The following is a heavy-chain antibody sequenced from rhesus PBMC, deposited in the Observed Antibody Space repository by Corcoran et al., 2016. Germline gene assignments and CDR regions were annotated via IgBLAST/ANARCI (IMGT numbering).Heavy chain of an antibody. CDR1: GVSFRIHW. J-gene: IGHJ6*01. CDR2: INGNTGNT. D-gene: IGHD1-32*01. Sequence: QVLLQASGPGLVQPSETLSLTCTVSGVSFRIHWWTWCLQPPGRGWEWIGEINGNTGNTNYNPSLKSRVTISKDASKNQLSLQLNSMTAADTALYYCTRHNDSPLDSWGQGVVVTVSS. CDR3: TRHNDSPLDS. V-gene: IGHV4-80*01.